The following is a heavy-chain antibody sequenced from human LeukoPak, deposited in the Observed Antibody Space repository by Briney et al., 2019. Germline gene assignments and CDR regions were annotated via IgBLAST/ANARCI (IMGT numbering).Heavy chain of an antibody. V-gene: IGHV4-59*08. Sequence: SETLSLTCTVSGGSISSYYWSWIRQPPGKGLEWIGYIYYSGSTNYNPSLKSRVTISVDTSKNQFSLKLSSVTAADTAVYYCACTSGGNSLTSFDYWGQGTLVTVSS. J-gene: IGHJ4*02. CDR2: IYYSGST. CDR3: ACTSGGNSLTSFDY. CDR1: GGSISSYY. D-gene: IGHD4-23*01.